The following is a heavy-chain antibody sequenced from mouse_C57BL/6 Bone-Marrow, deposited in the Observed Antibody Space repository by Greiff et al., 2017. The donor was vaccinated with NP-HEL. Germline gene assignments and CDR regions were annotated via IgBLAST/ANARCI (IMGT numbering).Heavy chain of an antibody. CDR1: GFTFSDYG. CDR3: ARQVYDYDGYFDG. CDR2: ISSGSSTI. D-gene: IGHD2-4*01. Sequence: EVMLVESGGGLVKPGGSLKLSCAASGFTFSDYGMHWVRQAPEKGLEWVAYISSGSSTIYYADTVKGRFTISRDNAKNTLFLQMTSLRSEDTAMYYCARQVYDYDGYFDGWGTGTTVTVSS. J-gene: IGHJ1*03. V-gene: IGHV5-17*01.